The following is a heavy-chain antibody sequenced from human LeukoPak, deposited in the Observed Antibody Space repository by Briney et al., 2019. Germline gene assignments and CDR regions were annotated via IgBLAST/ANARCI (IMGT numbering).Heavy chain of an antibody. Sequence: PSETLSLTCTVSGGSSSSYYWSWIRQPPGKALEWIGYIYYTGKTYYNPSLEGRVTILVDTSRNHFSVKLSSVTAADTAVYYCARSQNYYGSGDYWSQGTLVTVSS. CDR3: ARSQNYYGSGDY. CDR1: GGSSSSYY. D-gene: IGHD3-10*01. V-gene: IGHV4-59*01. J-gene: IGHJ4*02. CDR2: IYYTGKT.